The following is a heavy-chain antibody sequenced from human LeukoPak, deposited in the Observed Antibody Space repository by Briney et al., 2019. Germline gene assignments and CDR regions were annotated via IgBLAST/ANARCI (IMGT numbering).Heavy chain of an antibody. CDR3: ARGRTYYDILTGYYNGHFDY. Sequence: GGSLRLSCAASGFPFSSYSMNWVRQAPGKGLEWVSSITSSSTYIYYADSVKGRFTISRDNAKNSLYLQMNSLTTEDTAVYYCARGRTYYDILTGYYNGHFDYWGQGTLVTVSS. J-gene: IGHJ4*02. CDR1: GFPFSSYS. V-gene: IGHV3-21*01. D-gene: IGHD3-9*01. CDR2: ITSSSTYI.